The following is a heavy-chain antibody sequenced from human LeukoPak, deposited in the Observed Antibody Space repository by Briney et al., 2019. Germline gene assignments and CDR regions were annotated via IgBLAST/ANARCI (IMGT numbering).Heavy chain of an antibody. Sequence: QSGGSLRLSCAASGFTFSSYWMSWVRQAPGKGLEWVANIKQDGSEKYYVDSVKGRFTISRDNAKNSLYLQMNSLRAEDTAVYYCARGIHTYYYDSSGYYYVYFDYWGQGTLVTVYS. CDR1: GFTFSSYW. D-gene: IGHD3-22*01. V-gene: IGHV3-7*01. J-gene: IGHJ4*02. CDR2: IKQDGSEK. CDR3: ARGIHTYYYDSSGYYYVYFDY.